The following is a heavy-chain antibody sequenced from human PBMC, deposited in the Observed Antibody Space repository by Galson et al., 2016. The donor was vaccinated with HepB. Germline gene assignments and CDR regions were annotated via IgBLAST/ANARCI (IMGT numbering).Heavy chain of an antibody. CDR1: GFSLSAYA. D-gene: IGHD2-8*01. J-gene: IGHJ5*02. V-gene: IGHV3-30*03. CDR3: ARDPPAAGSSTWA. Sequence: SLRLSCAASGFSLSAYAIHWVRQAPGKGLEWVALVSYDGNTQYYADSVKGRFTISRDNSKNTLYLQMNSLRVEDTAVYYCARDPPAAGSSTWAWGQGTLVTVSS. CDR2: VSYDGNTQ.